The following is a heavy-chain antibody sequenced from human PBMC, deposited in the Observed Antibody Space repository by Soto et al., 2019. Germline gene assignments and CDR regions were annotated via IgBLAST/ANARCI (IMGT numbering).Heavy chain of an antibody. CDR2: INACKGNT. CDR1: GYSFTSYA. CDR3: ARASYDILTGYYRSYYYYGMDV. V-gene: IGHV1-3*01. J-gene: IGHJ6*02. Sequence: XSGKVSCQASGYSFTSYAIQWVRQAPGQRLEWMGWINACKGNTKYSQKFQGRVTITRDTSASTAYMELSSLRSEDTAGYYCARASYDILTGYYRSYYYYGMDVWGQGTTVTVSS. D-gene: IGHD3-9*01.